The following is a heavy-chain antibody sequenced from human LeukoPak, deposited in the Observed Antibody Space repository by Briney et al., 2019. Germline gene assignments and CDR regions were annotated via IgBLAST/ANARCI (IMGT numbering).Heavy chain of an antibody. V-gene: IGHV1-69*01. D-gene: IGHD3-22*01. J-gene: IGHJ3*02. CDR3: ARGAWYYDSSGYYWSFRGAFDI. Sequence: SVKVSCKASGGTFNSYAISWVRQAPGQGGEWMGGIIAMVGTANYAQKFQGRVTITAEESRRKDYMEMRRLRDRDRDVYYCARGAWYYDSSGYYWSFRGAFDIWGQGTMVTVSS. CDR2: IIAMVGTA. CDR1: GGTFNSYA.